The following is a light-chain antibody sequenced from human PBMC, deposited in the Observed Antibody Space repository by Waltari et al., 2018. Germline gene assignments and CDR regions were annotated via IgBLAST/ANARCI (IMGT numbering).Light chain of an antibody. CDR2: DAS. V-gene: IGKV3-11*01. J-gene: IGKJ4*01. CDR3: QQYYGTPLT. CDR1: QSISSY. Sequence: EIVLTQAPGTLSLSPGDRATLSCRASQSISSYLAWYQQKPGQAPRLLIYDASKRATGIPARFSGSGSGTDFTLSISSLQPEDVAVYYCQQYYGTPLTFGGGTRVEIK.